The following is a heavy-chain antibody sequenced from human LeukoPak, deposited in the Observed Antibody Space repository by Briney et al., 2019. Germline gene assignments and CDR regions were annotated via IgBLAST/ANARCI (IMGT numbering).Heavy chain of an antibody. Sequence: PSETLSLTCTVSGGSISSSSYYWGWIRQPPGKGLEWIGSIYYSGSTYYNPSLKSRVTISVDTSKNQFSLKLSSATAADTAAYYCARYSSSWYNWFDPWGQGTLVTVSS. J-gene: IGHJ5*02. D-gene: IGHD6-13*01. CDR3: ARYSSSWYNWFDP. V-gene: IGHV4-39*07. CDR1: GGSISSSSYY. CDR2: IYYSGST.